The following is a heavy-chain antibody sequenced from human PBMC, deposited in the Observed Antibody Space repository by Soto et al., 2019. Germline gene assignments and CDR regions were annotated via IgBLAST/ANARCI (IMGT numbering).Heavy chain of an antibody. J-gene: IGHJ6*02. CDR2: IGSSDIYT. CDR3: ARDQVGMDV. V-gene: IGHV3-21*02. Sequence: EVQLVESGGGLVKPGGSLRLSCAGSGFTFSSYKINWVRQAPGKGLEWVSSIGSSDIYTYYADSLKGRLIISRDNANNSVYLQINSLIAEDTAVYYCARDQVGMDVWGQGTPVTVSS. CDR1: GFTFSSYK.